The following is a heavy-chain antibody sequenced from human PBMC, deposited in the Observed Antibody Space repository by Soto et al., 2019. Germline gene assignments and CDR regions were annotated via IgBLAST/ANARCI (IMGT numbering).Heavy chain of an antibody. J-gene: IGHJ4*02. V-gene: IGHV4-31*03. Sequence: QVQLQESGPGLVKPSQTLSLTCTVSGGSITSSGYYWSWIRQHPGEGLEWIGFTSNSGSTSYNPSLESRVTISVDTSSIQFSLNLKSVTAADTAVYYCARGGGSTKVDYWGQGTLVTVSP. CDR3: ARGGGSTKVDY. CDR2: TSNSGST. CDR1: GGSITSSGYY. D-gene: IGHD2-2*01.